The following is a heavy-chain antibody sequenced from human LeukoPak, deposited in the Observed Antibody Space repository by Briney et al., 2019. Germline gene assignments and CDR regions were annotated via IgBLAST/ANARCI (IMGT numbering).Heavy chain of an antibody. Sequence: SVKVSCKASGGTFSSYTISWVRQAPGQGLEWMGRIIPILGIANYAQKFQGRVTITADKSTSTAYMELSSLRSEDTAVCYCARGEERITIFGVVTKYFQHWGQGTLVTVSS. D-gene: IGHD3-3*01. CDR3: ARGEERITIFGVVTKYFQH. CDR1: GGTFSSYT. CDR2: IIPILGIA. V-gene: IGHV1-69*02. J-gene: IGHJ1*01.